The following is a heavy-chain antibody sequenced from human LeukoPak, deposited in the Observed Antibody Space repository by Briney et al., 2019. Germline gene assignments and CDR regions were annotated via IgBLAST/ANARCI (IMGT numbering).Heavy chain of an antibody. V-gene: IGHV4-4*07. CDR1: GGSISSYY. J-gene: IGHJ4*02. Sequence: SETLSLTCTVSGGSISSYYWNWIRQPAEKGLEWIGRIYTSGSTSYNPALKSRVSMSLDTSKNQFSLKLSSVTAADTAVYYCARGKVVAGTPGQNSWDSWGQGTLVTVSS. CDR2: IYTSGST. CDR3: ARGKVVAGTPGQNSWDS. D-gene: IGHD6-19*01.